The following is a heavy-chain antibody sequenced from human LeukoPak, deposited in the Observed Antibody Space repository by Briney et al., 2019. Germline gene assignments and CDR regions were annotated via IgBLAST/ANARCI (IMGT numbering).Heavy chain of an antibody. Sequence: PGGSLRLSCAASGFTFSSYWMSWVRQAPGKGLEWVANIKQDGSEKYYVDSVKGRFTISRDNAKNSLYLQMNSLRAEDMALYYCAKPKNEYSSSPGAFDIWGQGTMVTVSS. CDR3: AKPKNEYSSSPGAFDI. CDR2: IKQDGSEK. D-gene: IGHD6-6*01. V-gene: IGHV3-7*03. J-gene: IGHJ3*02. CDR1: GFTFSSYW.